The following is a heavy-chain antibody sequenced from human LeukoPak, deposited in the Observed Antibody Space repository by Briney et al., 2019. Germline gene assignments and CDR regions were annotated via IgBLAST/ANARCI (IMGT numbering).Heavy chain of an antibody. CDR3: AIRSGWSIEYFQH. CDR2: ISSSGSTI. J-gene: IGHJ1*01. CDR1: GFTFSDYY. V-gene: IGHV3-11*01. Sequence: GGSLRLSCAASGFTFSDYYMSWIRQAPGKGLEWVSYISSSGSTIYYADSVKGRFTISRDNSKNTLYLQMNSLRAEDTAVYYCAIRSGWSIEYFQHWGQGTLVTVSS. D-gene: IGHD6-19*01.